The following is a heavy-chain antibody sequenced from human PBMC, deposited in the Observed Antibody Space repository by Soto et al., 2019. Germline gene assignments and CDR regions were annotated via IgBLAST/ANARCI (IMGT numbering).Heavy chain of an antibody. Sequence: EVQLLESGGGLVQPGGSLRLSCAASGFTFSSYAMSWVRQAPGKGLEWVSAISGSGGSTYYADSVKGRFTISRDNTKNTLYLQMNSLRAEDTAVYYCAKDIVATTEGKDEDYWGQGTLVTVSS. D-gene: IGHD5-12*01. CDR2: ISGSGGST. CDR1: GFTFSSYA. J-gene: IGHJ4*02. CDR3: AKDIVATTEGKDEDY. V-gene: IGHV3-23*01.